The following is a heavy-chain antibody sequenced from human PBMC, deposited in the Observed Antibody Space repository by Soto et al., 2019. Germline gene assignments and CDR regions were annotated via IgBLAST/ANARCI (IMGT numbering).Heavy chain of an antibody. J-gene: IGHJ5*02. CDR3: ARVRDWFDP. CDR1: GGSFSGYY. CDR2: IDHSGYT. D-gene: IGHD3-3*01. Sequence: QVQLQQWGAGLLKPSETLSLTCAVYGGSFSGYYWNWIRQSPGKGLEWIGEIDHSGYTNYNPSLKSRVTISVDTSKNQFSLRLTSVTAADTAVYYCARVRDWFDPWGQGTLVTVSS. V-gene: IGHV4-34*01.